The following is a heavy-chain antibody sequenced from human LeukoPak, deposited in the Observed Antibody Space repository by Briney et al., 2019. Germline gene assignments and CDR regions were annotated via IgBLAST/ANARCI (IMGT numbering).Heavy chain of an antibody. V-gene: IGHV4-34*01. CDR1: GGSFSGYY. D-gene: IGHD3-22*01. Sequence: SETLSLTCAVYGGSFSGYYWSWIRQPPGKGLEWIGETNHSGSTNYNPSLKSRVTISVDTSKNQFSLKLSSVTAADTAVYYCARGPFYYYDRTINAFDIWGQGTMVTVSS. CDR2: TNHSGST. J-gene: IGHJ3*02. CDR3: ARGPFYYYDRTINAFDI.